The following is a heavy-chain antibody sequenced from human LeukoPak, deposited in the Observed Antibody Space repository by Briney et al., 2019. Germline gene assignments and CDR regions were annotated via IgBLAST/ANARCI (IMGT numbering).Heavy chain of an antibody. CDR2: INTNTGNP. CDR1: GYTFTGYY. CDR3: AREEELHAFDI. D-gene: IGHD1-26*01. V-gene: IGHV7-4-1*02. J-gene: IGHJ3*02. Sequence: ASVKVSCKASGYTFTGYYMHWVRQAPGQGLEWMGWINTNTGNPTYAQGFTGRFVFSLDTSVSTAYLQISSLKAEDTAVYYCAREEELHAFDIWGQGTMVTVSS.